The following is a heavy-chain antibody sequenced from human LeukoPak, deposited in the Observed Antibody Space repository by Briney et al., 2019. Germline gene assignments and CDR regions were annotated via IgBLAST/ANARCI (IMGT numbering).Heavy chain of an antibody. D-gene: IGHD1-26*01. J-gene: IGHJ4*02. CDR2: TNEDASTT. CDR3: VRDLGGRSGY. CDR1: GFTFSSYW. V-gene: IGHV3-74*01. Sequence: GGSLRLSCAASGFTFSSYWMHWVRHAPGKGLVWVSRTNEDASTTNYADSVKGRFTISRDNAKNTLYLQMNSLRAEDTAVYYCVRDLGGRSGYWGQGTLITVSS.